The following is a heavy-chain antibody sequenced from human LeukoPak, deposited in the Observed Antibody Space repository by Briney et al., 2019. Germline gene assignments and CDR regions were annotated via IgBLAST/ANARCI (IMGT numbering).Heavy chain of an antibody. Sequence: GASVKVSCKASGFVFTSYGFAWVRQAPGQGLEWMGWISANDGKTHYSEKHQGRVTMSTDTVTSTAYMELRSLRSDDTAVYYCARDQEGFDYWGQGTLVTVSS. V-gene: IGHV1-18*01. CDR1: GFVFTSYG. J-gene: IGHJ4*02. CDR3: ARDQEGFDY. CDR2: ISANDGKT.